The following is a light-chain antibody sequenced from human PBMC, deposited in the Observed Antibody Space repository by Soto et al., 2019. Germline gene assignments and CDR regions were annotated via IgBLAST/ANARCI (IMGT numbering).Light chain of an antibody. J-gene: IGLJ1*01. CDR2: EVN. CDR1: RSNVVGYNC. CDR3: SSCGDNDIYV. Sequence: QSVLPQPPSASGSPGQSVTISCTGTRSNVVGYNCVSWYQQYPGKVPKNMISEVNKRPSGVPDRFSGSKSGNTASLTVTGRQDEDEADYYCSSCGDNDIYVFGTGTKGTVL. V-gene: IGLV2-8*01.